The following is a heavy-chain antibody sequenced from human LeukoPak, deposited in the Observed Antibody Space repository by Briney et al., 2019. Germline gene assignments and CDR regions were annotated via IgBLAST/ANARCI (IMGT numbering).Heavy chain of an antibody. CDR3: AKGDIGDYYFDY. J-gene: IGHJ4*02. CDR2: ISGSGHTT. V-gene: IGHV3-23*01. Sequence: GGSLRLSCAASGFSVSNNYMNWVRQAPGKGLEWVSAISGSGHTTYYADSVKGRFTISRDNSKNTLYLQMNSLRAEDTAVYYCAKGDIGDYYFDYWGQGTLVTVSS. CDR1: GFSVSNNY. D-gene: IGHD2-21*02.